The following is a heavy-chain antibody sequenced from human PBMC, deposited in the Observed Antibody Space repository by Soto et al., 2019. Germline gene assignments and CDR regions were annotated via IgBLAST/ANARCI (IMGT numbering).Heavy chain of an antibody. CDR1: GFNFSPYF. J-gene: IGHJ3*02. Sequence: EAHLVESGGGLPQPGGSLRLSCVASGFNFSPYFMAWARPGPGRGLEWVSHIKGDGTPTAYADSVGGRFIISRDNGRNTLFLEMNRLRDEDTAVYYCVRDRGTPDSFDIWGQGTTVIVSS. D-gene: IGHD1-26*01. V-gene: IGHV3-74*01. CDR3: VRDRGTPDSFDI. CDR2: IKGDGTPT.